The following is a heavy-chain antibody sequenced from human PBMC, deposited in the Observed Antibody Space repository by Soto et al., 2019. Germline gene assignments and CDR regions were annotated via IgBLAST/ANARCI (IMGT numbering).Heavy chain of an antibody. Sequence: NPSETLSLTCAVSGGSFTSNNWWTWVRQPPGQGLEWIGEIYRTGSTNYNPSLKSRVTISLYKSENQFSLKAPSLTAADTAVYYCASRDPGTSVDYWGQGTLVTVSS. D-gene: IGHD1-7*01. CDR1: GGSFTSNNW. V-gene: IGHV4-4*02. CDR2: IYRTGST. J-gene: IGHJ4*02. CDR3: ASRDPGTSVDY.